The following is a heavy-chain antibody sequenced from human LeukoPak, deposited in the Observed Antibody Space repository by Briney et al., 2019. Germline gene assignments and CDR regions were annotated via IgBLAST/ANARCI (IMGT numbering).Heavy chain of an antibody. CDR3: AADPERLNWFDP. J-gene: IGHJ5*02. CDR1: GFTFTSSA. V-gene: IGHV1-58*02. Sequence: GTSVKVSCKASGFTFTSSAMQWVRQARGQRLEWIGWIVVGSGNTNYAQKFQERVTITRDMSTSTAYMELSSPRSEDTAVYYCAADPERLNWFDPWGKGTLVTVSS. D-gene: IGHD1-1*01. CDR2: IVVGSGNT.